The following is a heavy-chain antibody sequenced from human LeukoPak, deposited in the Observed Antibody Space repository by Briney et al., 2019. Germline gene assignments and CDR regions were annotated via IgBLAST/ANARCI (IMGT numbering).Heavy chain of an antibody. J-gene: IGHJ4*02. Sequence: PSETLSLTCTVSGGSISNYYWSWIRQPPGKRLEWIGYIYYSGSTNYNPSLKGRVTISVDTSNSQFSLELSSVTAADTAVYYCARRMGTTGWLDCWGQGTLVTVSS. CDR1: GGSISNYY. V-gene: IGHV4-59*08. CDR2: IYYSGST. D-gene: IGHD1-1*01. CDR3: ARRMGTTGWLDC.